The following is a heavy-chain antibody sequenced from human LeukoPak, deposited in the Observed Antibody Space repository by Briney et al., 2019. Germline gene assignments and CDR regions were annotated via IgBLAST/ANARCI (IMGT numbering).Heavy chain of an antibody. D-gene: IGHD6-13*01. V-gene: IGHV3-48*01. Sequence: PGGSLRLSCAASGFTFSSYSMNWVRQAPGKGLEWVSYISSSSSTMYYADSVKGRFSISRDNAKKSLYLQMNSLRAEDTAVYYCARDKFYSSSYFDYWGQGTLVSVSS. CDR2: ISSSSSTM. CDR3: ARDKFYSSSYFDY. CDR1: GFTFSSYS. J-gene: IGHJ4*02.